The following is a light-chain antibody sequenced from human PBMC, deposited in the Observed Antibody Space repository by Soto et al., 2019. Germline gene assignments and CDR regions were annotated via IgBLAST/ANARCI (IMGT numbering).Light chain of an antibody. V-gene: IGKV3-20*01. J-gene: IGKJ1*01. CDR2: GAS. CDR3: QQYGTSPRS. Sequence: EIVLTQSPGTLSLSPGDRATLSCRASQSVTGSYLAWYQHKPGQAPSLLIYGASSRATGIPNRFSGSGSGTDFTRTISGLEPEDFAVYYCQQYGTSPRSFGQGTKVEIK. CDR1: QSVTGSY.